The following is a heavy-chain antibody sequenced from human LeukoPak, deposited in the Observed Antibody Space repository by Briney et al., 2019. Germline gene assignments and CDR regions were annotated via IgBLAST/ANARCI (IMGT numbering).Heavy chain of an antibody. V-gene: IGHV1-2*02. CDR2: INPNSGGT. CDR1: GHTFISYY. CDR3: ARDPTNYGSGSYYNVGAFDI. J-gene: IGHJ3*02. D-gene: IGHD3-10*01. Sequence: ASVKVSCKASGHTFISYYMHWVRQAPGQGLEWMGWINPNSGGTNYAQKFQGRVTMTRDTSISTAYMELSRLRSDDTAVYYCARDPTNYGSGSYYNVGAFDIWGQGTMVTVSS.